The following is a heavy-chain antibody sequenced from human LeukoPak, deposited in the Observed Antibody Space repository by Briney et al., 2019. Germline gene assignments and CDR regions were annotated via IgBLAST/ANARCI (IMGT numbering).Heavy chain of an antibody. Sequence: GGSLRLSCLTSGFTLSTNAMSWVRQAPGKGLEWISGISGSGASTYYADSVKGRFTISRDDSRNTLYLQMNSLRAEDTADYYCAKRSTGYYFDSWGQGTLVTVSS. CDR3: AKRSTGYYFDS. J-gene: IGHJ4*02. D-gene: IGHD2-2*01. V-gene: IGHV3-23*01. CDR2: ISGSGAST. CDR1: GFTLSTNA.